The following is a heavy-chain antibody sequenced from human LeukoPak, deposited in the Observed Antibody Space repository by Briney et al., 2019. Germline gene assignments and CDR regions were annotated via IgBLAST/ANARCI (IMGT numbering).Heavy chain of an antibody. D-gene: IGHD4-17*01. V-gene: IGHV3-64*01. J-gene: IGHJ4*02. CDR1: GFTFSSYA. CDR2: ISSNGGST. CDR3: ARFDDYGLY. Sequence: GGSLRLSCAASGFTFSSYAMHWVRQAPGKGLEYVSAISSNGGSTYYANSVKGRFTISRDNSTNTLYLQMGSLRAEDMAVYYCARFDDYGLYWGQGTLVTVSS.